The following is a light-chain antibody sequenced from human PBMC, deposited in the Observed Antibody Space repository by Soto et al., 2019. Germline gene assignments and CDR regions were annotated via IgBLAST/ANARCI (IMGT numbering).Light chain of an antibody. Sequence: DIQMTQSPSTLAASVGDTVTMTCRSSSKWLAWYQKKPGKAPKLLIYDVSNLERGVPPRFSGSTSRAESTLTITGLQPDDLGTYYCQHTTDFTFGQGTKVEIK. V-gene: IGKV1-5*01. J-gene: IGKJ2*01. CDR2: DVS. CDR3: QHTTDFT. CDR1: SSKW.